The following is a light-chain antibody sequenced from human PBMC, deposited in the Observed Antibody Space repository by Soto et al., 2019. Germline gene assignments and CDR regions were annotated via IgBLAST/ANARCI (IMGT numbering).Light chain of an antibody. J-gene: IGLJ2*01. CDR2: EGS. Sequence: QSAPTQPASVSGSPGQSITISCTGTSCVVGSYNLVSWYQQHPGKAPKLMIYEGSKRPSGVSNRFSGSKSGNTASLTISALQAEDEADYYCCSYAGNNTVFGGGTKLTVL. CDR1: SCVVGSYNL. V-gene: IGLV2-23*01. CDR3: CSYAGNNTV.